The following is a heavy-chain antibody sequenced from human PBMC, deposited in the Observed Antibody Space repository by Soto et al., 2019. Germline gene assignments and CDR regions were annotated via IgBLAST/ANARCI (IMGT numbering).Heavy chain of an antibody. CDR1: GYTFTTYD. V-gene: IGHV1-8*01. D-gene: IGHD6-25*01. CDR3: ARRKERSGPIYFAY. Sequence: QVQLVQSGAEVKKPGASVKISCKASGYTFTTYDINWVRQATGQGLEWMGWMNPNNGKTGYAQKFQGRVTMTRDTSISTVYVELSSVRSEDPAVYYCARRKERSGPIYFAYWGQGTLVTVSS. J-gene: IGHJ4*02. CDR2: MNPNNGKT.